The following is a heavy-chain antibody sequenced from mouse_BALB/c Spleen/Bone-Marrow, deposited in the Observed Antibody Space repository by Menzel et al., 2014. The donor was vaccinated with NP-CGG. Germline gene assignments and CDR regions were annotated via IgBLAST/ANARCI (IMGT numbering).Heavy chain of an antibody. D-gene: IGHD4-1*01. J-gene: IGHJ4*01. Sequence: EVKLVESGGGLVQPGGSLKLSCATSGFTFSDYYMYWVRQTPEKRLEWVAYITKGGGSTYYPDIVKGRFTISRDNAKNXLYLLMSRLKSEDTAMYYCARQLAYAMDYWGQGTSVTVSS. CDR1: GFTFSDYY. V-gene: IGHV5-12*02. CDR3: ARQLAYAMDY. CDR2: ITKGGGST.